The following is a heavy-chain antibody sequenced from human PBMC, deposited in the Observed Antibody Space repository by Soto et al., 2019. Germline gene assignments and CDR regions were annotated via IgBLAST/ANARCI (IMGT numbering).Heavy chain of an antibody. CDR3: ARDADVVIDCSSTSCYTKRYYYGMDV. J-gene: IGHJ6*02. V-gene: IGHV1-69*13. CDR2: IIPIFGTA. Sequence: VKVSCKASGGTFSSYAISWVRQAPGQGLEWMGGIIPIFGTANYAQKFQGRVTITADESTSTAYMELSSLRSEDTAVYYCARDADVVIDCSSTSCYTKRYYYGMDVWGQGTTVTVSS. CDR1: GGTFSSYA. D-gene: IGHD2-2*02.